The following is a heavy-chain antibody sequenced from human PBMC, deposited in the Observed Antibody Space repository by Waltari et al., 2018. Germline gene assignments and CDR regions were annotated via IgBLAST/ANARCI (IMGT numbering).Heavy chain of an antibody. CDR2: IYYSGST. D-gene: IGHD1-1*01. V-gene: IGHV4-39*07. Sequence: QLQLQESGPGLVKPSETLSLTCTVSGGSISTSSYYWGWIRQPPGKGLEWIGTIYYSGSTYYNPSLKSRLTISLDTSKSQFSLKLRSVTAADTAIYYCARNFGGYNWQNYYFDSWGQGALVTVSS. CDR1: GGSISTSSYY. CDR3: ARNFGGYNWQNYYFDS. J-gene: IGHJ4*02.